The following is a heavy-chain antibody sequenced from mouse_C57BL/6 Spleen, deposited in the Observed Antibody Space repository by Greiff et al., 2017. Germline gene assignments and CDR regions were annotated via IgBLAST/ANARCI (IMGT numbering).Heavy chain of an antibody. Sequence: VQLKESGAELVRPGASVKLSCTASGFNINDDYMPWVKQRPEQGLEWIGWIDPENGDTEYASKFQGKATITADTSSNTTSLQLRSRTSEDTAVYDFTTTGVSSGYVRWFAYWGQGTLVTVSA. CDR1: GFNINDDY. CDR2: IDPENGDT. J-gene: IGHJ3*01. D-gene: IGHD3-2*02. V-gene: IGHV14-4*01. CDR3: TTTGVSSGYVRWFAY.